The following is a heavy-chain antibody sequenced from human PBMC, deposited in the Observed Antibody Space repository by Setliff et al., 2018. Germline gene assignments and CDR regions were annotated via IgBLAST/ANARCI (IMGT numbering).Heavy chain of an antibody. CDR2: INTNTGNP. CDR3: ARASRFGTIRYRGDYYMDV. Sequence: ASVKVSCKASGYTFTTYAISWRRQAPGQGLEYMGWINTNTGNPSYAQGFTGRFVFSLDTSVSTAYLQISSLKAEDTAVYYCARASRFGTIRYRGDYYMDVWGKGTTVTVSS. CDR1: GYTFTTYA. J-gene: IGHJ6*03. V-gene: IGHV7-4-1*02. D-gene: IGHD3-10*01.